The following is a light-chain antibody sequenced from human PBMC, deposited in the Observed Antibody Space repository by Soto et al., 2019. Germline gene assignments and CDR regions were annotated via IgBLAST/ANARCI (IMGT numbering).Light chain of an antibody. CDR3: AALDDSLNGYWV. Sequence: QSVLTQPPSASGTPGQRVTISCSGRSSNIGSNTVNWYQQLPGTAPKLLIYSNNQRPSGVPNRFSGSKSGTSASLAISGLQSEDEADYYCAALDDSLNGYWVFGGGTKLTVL. J-gene: IGLJ3*02. CDR1: SSNIGSNT. CDR2: SNN. V-gene: IGLV1-44*01.